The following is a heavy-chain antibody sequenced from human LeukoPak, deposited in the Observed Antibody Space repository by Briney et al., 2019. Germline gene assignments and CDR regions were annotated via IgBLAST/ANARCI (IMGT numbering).Heavy chain of an antibody. D-gene: IGHD3-10*01. CDR1: GFSFSAYG. J-gene: IGHJ4*02. V-gene: IGHV3-21*01. CDR2: ISSSGSHR. Sequence: PGESLTLSCAASGFSFSAYGLNWVRQAPGKGLEWVSFISSSGSHRYYADSAKGRFTISRDNAKNSLYLQMNYLRAEDTAIYYCARHSTPPMTRIRFAYWGQGTLVTVSS. CDR3: ARHSTPPMTRIRFAY.